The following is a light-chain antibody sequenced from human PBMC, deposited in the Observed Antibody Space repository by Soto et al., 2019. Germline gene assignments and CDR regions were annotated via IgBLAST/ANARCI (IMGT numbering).Light chain of an antibody. CDR2: DAS. CDR3: QQYKDYTWT. Sequence: DIQMTQSPSTLDASVGDRVSITCRASQRVDRYLAWYQQKPGKAPQLLIYDASRLESGVPSRFSGSGSGTEFTLTISSLQPDDFTTFYCQQYKDYTWTFGQGTKVDIK. V-gene: IGKV1-5*01. CDR1: QRVDRY. J-gene: IGKJ1*01.